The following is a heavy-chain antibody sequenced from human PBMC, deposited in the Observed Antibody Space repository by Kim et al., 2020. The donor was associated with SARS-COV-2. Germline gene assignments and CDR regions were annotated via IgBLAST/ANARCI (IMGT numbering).Heavy chain of an antibody. V-gene: IGHV4-34*01. Sequence: SETLSLTCAVYGGSFSGYYWSWIRQPPGKGLEWIGEINHSGSTNYNPSLKSRVTISVDTSKNQFSLKLSSVTAADTAVYYCARSGTVGYFDYWGQGTLVTVSS. CDR3: ARSGTVGYFDY. D-gene: IGHD4-4*01. CDR2: INHSGST. CDR1: GGSFSGYY. J-gene: IGHJ4*02.